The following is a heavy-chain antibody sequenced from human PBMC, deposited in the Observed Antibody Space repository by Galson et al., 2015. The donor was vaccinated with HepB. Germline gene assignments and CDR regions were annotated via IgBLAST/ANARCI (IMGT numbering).Heavy chain of an antibody. J-gene: IGHJ4*02. CDR2: IHGGNNK. CDR3: AQLGTGY. V-gene: IGHV3-53*01. D-gene: IGHD6-13*01. CDR1: GFSIRSHY. Sequence: SLRLSCAASGFSIRSHYMNWVHQAPGKGLEWVSLIHGGNNKYYADSVKGRFTISRDDSSNTLYLQMNSLRAEDTAVYYCAQLGTGYWGQGTLVTVSS.